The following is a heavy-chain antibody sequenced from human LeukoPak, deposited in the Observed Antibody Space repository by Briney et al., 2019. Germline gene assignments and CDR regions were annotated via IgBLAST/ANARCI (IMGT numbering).Heavy chain of an antibody. Sequence: SETLSLTCTVSGGSISSYYWSWIRQPPGKGLEWIGYIYYSGSTNYNPSLKSRVTISVDTSKNQFSLRLSSVTAADTAVYYCASLIAAAGLDYWGQGTLVTVSS. CDR3: ASLIAAAGLDY. D-gene: IGHD6-13*01. CDR2: IYYSGST. CDR1: GGSISSYY. V-gene: IGHV4-59*01. J-gene: IGHJ4*02.